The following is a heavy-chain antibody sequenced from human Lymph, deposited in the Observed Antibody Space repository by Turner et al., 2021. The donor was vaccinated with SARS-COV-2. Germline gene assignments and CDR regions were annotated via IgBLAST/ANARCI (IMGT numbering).Heavy chain of an antibody. Sequence: QVQLQESGPGLVKPSQTLSLTCTFSGGSISSGDYYWSWIRQPPGKGLEWIGYIYYSGSTYYNPSLKSRVNISVDTSKNQFALKLSSVNAADTAVYYCARVVVLRRAYFDYWGQGTLVTVSS. CDR1: GGSISSGDYY. CDR2: IYYSGST. V-gene: IGHV4-30-4*01. J-gene: IGHJ4*02. D-gene: IGHD2-8*01. CDR3: ARVVVLRRAYFDY.